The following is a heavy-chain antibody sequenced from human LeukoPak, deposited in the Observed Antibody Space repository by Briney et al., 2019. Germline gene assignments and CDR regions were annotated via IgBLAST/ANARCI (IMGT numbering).Heavy chain of an antibody. CDR3: ARDQEQLVRYYYYGMDV. Sequence: ASVKVSCKASGYTFTGYYLHWVRQAPGQGLEWMGWINPNSGGTNYAQKFQGRVTMTRDTSISTAYMELSRLRSDDTAVCYCARDQEQLVRYYYYGMDVWGQGTTVTVSS. D-gene: IGHD6-6*01. CDR1: GYTFTGYY. V-gene: IGHV1-2*02. J-gene: IGHJ6*02. CDR2: INPNSGGT.